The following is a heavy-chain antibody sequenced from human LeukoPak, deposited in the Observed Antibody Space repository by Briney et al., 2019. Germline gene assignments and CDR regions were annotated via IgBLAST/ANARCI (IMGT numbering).Heavy chain of an antibody. CDR1: GFTFSSYS. V-gene: IGHV3-48*01. J-gene: IGHJ5*02. D-gene: IGHD3-3*01. CDR3: AKGRYDFWSGYSLNWFDP. CDR2: ISSSSSTI. Sequence: PGGSLRLSCAASGFTFSSYSMNWVRQAPGKGLEWVSYISSSSSTIYYADSVKGRFTISRDNSKNTLYLQMNSLRAEDTAVYYCAKGRYDFWSGYSLNWFDPWGQGTLVTVSS.